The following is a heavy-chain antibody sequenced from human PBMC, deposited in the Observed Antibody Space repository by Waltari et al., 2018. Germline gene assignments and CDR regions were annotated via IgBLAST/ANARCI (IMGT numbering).Heavy chain of an antibody. CDR1: GYSFSDYD. J-gene: IGHJ4*02. CDR2: IKPNSGET. V-gene: IGHV1-2*02. Sequence: QVQLVQSGAEVGKPGASVKVSCQATGYSFSDYDIYWGRQAPGQGLEWRAWIKPNSGETKYAQKFQGRVTLTRDTSISTAYMELPRMTVDDTAVYYCARGNHLDFWGQGTIVTVSS. CDR3: ARGNHLDF.